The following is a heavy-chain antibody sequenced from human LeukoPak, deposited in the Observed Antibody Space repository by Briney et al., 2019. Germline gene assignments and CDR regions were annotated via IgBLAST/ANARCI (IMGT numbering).Heavy chain of an antibody. Sequence: SETLSLTCTVSGGPISSYYWSWIRQPPGKGLEWIGYIYKSGSTNYNTKYSPSLQSRVIMSVDTSKSQFSLNLLSVTAADTAVYYCASLGGTYDYWGQGILVTVSS. CDR2: IYKSGST. J-gene: IGHJ4*02. CDR3: ASLGGTYDY. CDR1: GGPISSYY. V-gene: IGHV4-59*08. D-gene: IGHD1-26*01.